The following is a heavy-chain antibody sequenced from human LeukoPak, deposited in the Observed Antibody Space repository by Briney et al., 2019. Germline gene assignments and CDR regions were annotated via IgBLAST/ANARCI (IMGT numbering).Heavy chain of an antibody. V-gene: IGHV4-34*01. CDR3: ARGNYDFWSGYLGGGYYYYYMHV. Sequence: SETLTLTCAVYGCSFSGYYWSWFRQPPGKGLEWIGEINHSGSTNYNPSLKSRVTISVETAKNQFSLKLRSVTDADTAVYYCARGNYDFWSGYLGGGYYYYYMHVWGKGTTVTVSS. D-gene: IGHD3-3*01. CDR1: GCSFSGYY. J-gene: IGHJ6*03. CDR2: INHSGST.